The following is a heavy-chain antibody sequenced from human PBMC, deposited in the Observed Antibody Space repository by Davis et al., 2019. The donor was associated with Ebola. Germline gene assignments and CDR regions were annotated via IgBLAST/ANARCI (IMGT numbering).Heavy chain of an antibody. CDR3: ARGSSGWYPLDY. D-gene: IGHD6-19*01. CDR2: INSDGSST. CDR1: GFTFSSYW. Sequence: GESLKISCAASGFTFSSYWMHWVRQAPGKGLVWVSRINSDGSSTSYADSVKGRFTISRDNAKNTLYLQMNSLRAEDTAVYYCARGSSGWYPLDYWGQGTLVTVSS. J-gene: IGHJ4*02. V-gene: IGHV3-74*01.